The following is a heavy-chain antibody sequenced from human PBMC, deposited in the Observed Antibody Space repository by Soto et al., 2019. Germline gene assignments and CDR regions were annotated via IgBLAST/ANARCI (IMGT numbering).Heavy chain of an antibody. V-gene: IGHV3-30*18. CDR1: GFTFSSYG. J-gene: IGHJ5*02. CDR2: ISYDGSNK. D-gene: IGHD6-6*01. Sequence: PGGSLRLSCAASGFTFSSYGMHWVRQAPGKGLEWVAVISYDGSNKYYADSVKGRLTISRDNSKNTLYLQMNSLRAEDTAVYYCAKEGFMRYSSSSWFDPWGQGTLVTVSS. CDR3: AKEGFMRYSSSSWFDP.